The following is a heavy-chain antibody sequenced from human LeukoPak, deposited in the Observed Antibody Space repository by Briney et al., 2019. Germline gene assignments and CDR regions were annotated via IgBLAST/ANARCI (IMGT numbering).Heavy chain of an antibody. CDR3: VRELVVGPAEYFQS. Sequence: PGGSLRLPCVASGFRFRNYWMAWIRHAPGRGLEWVANINEDGNEKYYLDSVRGRFIISRDNARNSLFLQMNSLRGEDTGVYYCVRELVVGPAEYFQSWGRGTLVAVSS. CDR2: INEDGNEK. D-gene: IGHD1-26*01. CDR1: GFRFRNYW. V-gene: IGHV3-7*01. J-gene: IGHJ1*01.